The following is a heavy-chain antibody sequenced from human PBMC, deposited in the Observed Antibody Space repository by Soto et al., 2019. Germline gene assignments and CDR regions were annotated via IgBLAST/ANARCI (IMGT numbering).Heavy chain of an antibody. Sequence: EVQLVESGGGLIQPGGSLRLSCAASGFTVSSNYMSWVRQAPGKGLEWVSVIYSGGSTYYADSVKGRFTISRDNSKNTLYLPMNSLRAEDTAVYYCPYFGYPFTGFDYWGQGTLVTVSS. D-gene: IGHD2-8*02. CDR2: IYSGGST. CDR3: PYFGYPFTGFDY. V-gene: IGHV3-53*01. J-gene: IGHJ4*02. CDR1: GFTVSSNY.